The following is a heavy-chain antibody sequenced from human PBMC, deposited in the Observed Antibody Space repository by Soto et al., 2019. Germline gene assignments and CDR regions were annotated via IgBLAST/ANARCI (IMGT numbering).Heavy chain of an antibody. Sequence: EVQLLESGGGLVQPGGSLRLSCAASGFTFSSYAMSWVRQAPGKGLEWVSAISGSGGSSYYADSGKGRFTISRDNSKNALYLQMNSLRAEDTAVYYSAKPVTTYWYFALWGRGTLVTVSS. J-gene: IGHJ2*01. V-gene: IGHV3-23*01. CDR2: ISGSGGSS. CDR1: GFTFSSYA. D-gene: IGHD4-17*01. CDR3: AKPVTTYWYFAL.